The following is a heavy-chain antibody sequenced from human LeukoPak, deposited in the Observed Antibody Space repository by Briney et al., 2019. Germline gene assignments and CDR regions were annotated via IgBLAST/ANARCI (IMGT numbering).Heavy chain of an antibody. D-gene: IGHD6-13*01. CDR3: AKDLFRWAFDF. CDR2: IGNSAEV. V-gene: IGHV3-53*01. CDR1: GFTVSSNY. Sequence: GGPLRLSCAASGFTVSSNYMSWVRQAPGKGLEWVSAIGNSAEVTYADSVKGRFTISKDTSKNTLYLQMNSLRADDTAVYYCAKDLFRWAFDFWGQGTMVTVSS. J-gene: IGHJ3*01.